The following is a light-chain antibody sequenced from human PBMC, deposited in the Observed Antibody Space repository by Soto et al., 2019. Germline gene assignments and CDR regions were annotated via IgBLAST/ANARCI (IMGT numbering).Light chain of an antibody. V-gene: IGLV1-44*01. J-gene: IGLJ2*01. CDR1: RSNIGGTT. CDR3: CSYAGSVL. CDR2: RND. Sequence: QAVVTQPPSASGTPGQRVTISCSGSRSNIGGTTVNWYQRLPGTAPKLVIYRNDQRPSGVPDRFSASKSGTSASLAISGLQSEDEADYYCCSYAGSVLFGGGTQLTVL.